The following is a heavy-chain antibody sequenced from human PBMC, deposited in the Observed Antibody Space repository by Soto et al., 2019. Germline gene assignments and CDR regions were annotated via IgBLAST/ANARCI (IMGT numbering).Heavy chain of an antibody. J-gene: IGHJ6*02. V-gene: IGHV4-61*01. Sequence: PSETLSLTCTVSGGSVSSGSYHWSWIRQPPGKGLEWIGYIYYSVSTNYNPSLKSRVTISVDTSKNQFSLKLSSVTAADTAVYYCARAVTRNQSYYYYGMDVWGQGTTVTVSS. CDR2: IYYSVST. CDR1: GGSVSSGSYH. D-gene: IGHD4-17*01. CDR3: ARAVTRNQSYYYYGMDV.